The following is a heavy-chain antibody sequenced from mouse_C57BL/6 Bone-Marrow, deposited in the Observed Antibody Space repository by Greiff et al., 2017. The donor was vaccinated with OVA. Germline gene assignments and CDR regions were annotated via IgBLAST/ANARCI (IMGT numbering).Heavy chain of an antibody. V-gene: IGHV2-2*02. J-gene: IGHJ3*01. CDR1: GFSLTSYG. CDR3: ARTGDYTWFAY. Sequence: VKLKESGPGLVQPSQSLSITCTVSGFSLTSYGVHWVRQSPGKGLEWLGVIWSGGSTDYNAAFISRLSISNDKSKSQVFFKMNSLQANATAIYDCARTGDYTWFAYWGQGTLVTVSA. CDR2: IWSGGST. D-gene: IGHD2-13*01.